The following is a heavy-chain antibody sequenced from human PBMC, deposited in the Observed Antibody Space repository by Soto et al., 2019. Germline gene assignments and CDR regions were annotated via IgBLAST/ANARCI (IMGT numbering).Heavy chain of an antibody. D-gene: IGHD3-3*01. CDR1: GFTFSSYG. CDR2: IWYDGSNK. V-gene: IGHV3-33*01. J-gene: IGHJ6*02. Sequence: GGSLRLSCAASGFTFSSYGMHWVRQAPGKGLEWVAVIWYDGSNKYYADSVKGRFTISRDNSKNTLYLQMNSLRAEDTAVYYCALAGDDFWSGYYIRRGRKREYYYYGMDVWGQGTTVTVSS. CDR3: ALAGDDFWSGYYIRRGRKREYYYYGMDV.